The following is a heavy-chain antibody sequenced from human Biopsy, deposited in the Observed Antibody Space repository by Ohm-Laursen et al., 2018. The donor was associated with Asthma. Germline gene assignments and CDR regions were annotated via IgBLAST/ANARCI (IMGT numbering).Heavy chain of an antibody. J-gene: IGHJ6*02. CDR3: ARCQVGYSSGWSLLLKKIYYSGMDV. CDR1: GGPFSNFA. D-gene: IGHD6-19*01. V-gene: IGHV1-69*01. Sequence: ASSVKVSCKAPGGPFSNFAISWVRQAPGQGLEWLGGIMTVFGTTNYAQKFQGRVTITADESTSTAYMEVTSLRSEDTAIYYCARCQVGYSSGWSLLLKKIYYSGMDVWGQGTAVTVSS. CDR2: IMTVFGTT.